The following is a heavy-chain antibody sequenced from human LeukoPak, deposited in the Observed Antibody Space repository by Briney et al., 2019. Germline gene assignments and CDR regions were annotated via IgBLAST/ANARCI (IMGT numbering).Heavy chain of an antibody. CDR3: VKGQEVVYTPTFDF. J-gene: IGHJ4*02. CDR1: GFTFSASA. V-gene: IGHV3-64D*09. CDR2: LGVNGISA. D-gene: IGHD2-8*02. Sequence: PGGSLRLSCSAPGFTFSASAMHWVRQAPGKGLEYVSSLGVNGISAYYADSVRGRFSISRDNSKGTLFLQMSSLRVEDTAVYYCVKGQEVVYTPTFDFWGQGTLVTVSS.